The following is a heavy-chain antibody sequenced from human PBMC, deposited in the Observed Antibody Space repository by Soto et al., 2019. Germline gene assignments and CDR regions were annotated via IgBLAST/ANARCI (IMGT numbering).Heavy chain of an antibody. CDR2: ISYDGSNK. CDR1: GFTFSSYG. Sequence: QVQLVESGGGVVQPGRSLRLSCAAYGFTFSSYGMHWVRQAPGKGLEWVAVISYDGSNKYYADSVKGRFTISRDNSKNTLYLQMNSLRAEDTAVYYCATGRHSLDYWGQGTLVTVSS. CDR3: ATGRHSLDY. V-gene: IGHV3-30*03. J-gene: IGHJ4*02.